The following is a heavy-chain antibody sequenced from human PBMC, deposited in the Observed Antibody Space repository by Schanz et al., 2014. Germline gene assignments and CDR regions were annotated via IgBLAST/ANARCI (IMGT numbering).Heavy chain of an antibody. Sequence: VQLEESGGGVVQPGGSLRLSCAASGFTFSTYGMHWVRQAPGKGLEWVANIKHDGGEKYYVDSLKGRFTISRDNAKNSLYLQMSSLRAEDTAVYYCVRIYSGYSGGYLDYWGQGTLVTVSS. V-gene: IGHV3-7*01. CDR1: GFTFSTYG. CDR2: IKHDGGEK. D-gene: IGHD5-12*01. CDR3: VRIYSGYSGGYLDY. J-gene: IGHJ4*02.